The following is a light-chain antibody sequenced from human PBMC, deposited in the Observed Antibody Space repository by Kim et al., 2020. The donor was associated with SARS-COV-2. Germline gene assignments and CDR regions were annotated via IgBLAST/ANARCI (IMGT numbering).Light chain of an antibody. CDR3: QRLNRRLT. Sequence: SATVGNSVTITCRASQDISSYLAWYQQKPGTAPKLLIYAASTLQSGGPSRFSGSGSGTEFTLTISSLQAEDFATFYCQRLNRRLTFGGGTKVDIK. V-gene: IGKV1-9*01. J-gene: IGKJ4*01. CDR2: AAS. CDR1: QDISSY.